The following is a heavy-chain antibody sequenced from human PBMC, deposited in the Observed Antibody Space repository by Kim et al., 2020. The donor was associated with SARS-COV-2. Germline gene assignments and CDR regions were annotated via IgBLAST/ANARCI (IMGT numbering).Heavy chain of an antibody. CDR3: ARVIDIVVVPAAYYYYYGMDV. Sequence: FTISRDNSKNTLYLQMNSLRAEDTAVYYCARVIDIVVVPAAYYYYYGMDVWGQGTTVTVSS. J-gene: IGHJ6*02. V-gene: IGHV3-30*01. D-gene: IGHD2-2*01.